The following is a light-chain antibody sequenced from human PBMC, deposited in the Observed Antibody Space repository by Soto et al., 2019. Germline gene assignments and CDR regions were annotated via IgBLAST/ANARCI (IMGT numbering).Light chain of an antibody. J-gene: IGKJ2*01. CDR2: GAS. V-gene: IGKV3-15*01. Sequence: EIVMTQSPATLSVSPGERATLSCRASQSVSSNLAWYQQKPGQAPRLLIYGASTRATGIPARFSGSGSGTEFTLTISSLQSEDFAVYYCQQYNNWPPYTFGQGTKLLIK. CDR3: QQYNNWPPYT. CDR1: QSVSSN.